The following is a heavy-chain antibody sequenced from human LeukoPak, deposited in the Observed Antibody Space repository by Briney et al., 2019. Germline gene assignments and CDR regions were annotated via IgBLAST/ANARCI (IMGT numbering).Heavy chain of an antibody. CDR3: ARQDGVGAIAPYYYGMDV. D-gene: IGHD1-26*01. CDR1: GFTFGSYW. CDR2: INSDGSST. Sequence: HAGGSLRLSCAASGFTFGSYWMHWVRQAPGKGLVWVSRINSDGSSTSYADSVKGRFTISRDNAKNTLYLQMNSLRAEDTAVYYCARQDGVGAIAPYYYGMDVWGQGTTVTVSS. V-gene: IGHV3-74*01. J-gene: IGHJ6*02.